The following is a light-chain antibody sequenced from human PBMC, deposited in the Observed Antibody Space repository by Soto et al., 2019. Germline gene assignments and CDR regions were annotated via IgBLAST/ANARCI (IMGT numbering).Light chain of an antibody. V-gene: IGLV2-14*01. CDR1: SNDIGGYNY. Sequence: QSALTQPASVSGSPGQSITIFCTGTSNDIGGYNYVSWLQQHPGEAPKLIIYEVSNRPSGVSNRFSGSKSGNTASLTITGLQPEDEASYYCTSYTITHIPVIFGGGTKLTVL. CDR2: EVS. J-gene: IGLJ2*01. CDR3: TSYTITHIPVI.